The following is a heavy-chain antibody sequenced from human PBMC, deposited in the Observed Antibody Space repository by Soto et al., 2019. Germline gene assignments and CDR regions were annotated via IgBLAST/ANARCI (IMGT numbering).Heavy chain of an antibody. CDR1: GFTFTTFG. J-gene: IGHJ4*02. CDR2: IMVGSGHT. V-gene: IGHV1-58*01. D-gene: IGHD6-13*01. Sequence: QMQLVQSGPEVKRPGTSMKVSCKASGFTFTTFGSHWVRQARGQRLEWIGWIMVGSGHTNYAQKFQNTLTITKDRDTPTTTTYIDLSSLKSEPTTAYYSAASASNAGLSLGFWGQGTLVNVSS. CDR3: AASASNAGLSLGF.